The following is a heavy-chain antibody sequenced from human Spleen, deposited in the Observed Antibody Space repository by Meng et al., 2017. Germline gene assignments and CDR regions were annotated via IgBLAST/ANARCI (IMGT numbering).Heavy chain of an antibody. Sequence: QVQLVQSGAEVKKPWASVKVSCKASAGTFTNYAISWVRQAPGQGLEWMGRISTHNGNTNYAQKFQDRVTVTTDTSTSTAYMELRSLRSDDTAIYYCATARYSFLLGFDFWGQGTLVTVSS. J-gene: IGHJ4*02. CDR2: ISTHNGNT. V-gene: IGHV1-18*01. D-gene: IGHD1-26*01. CDR3: ATARYSFLLGFDF. CDR1: AGTFTNYA.